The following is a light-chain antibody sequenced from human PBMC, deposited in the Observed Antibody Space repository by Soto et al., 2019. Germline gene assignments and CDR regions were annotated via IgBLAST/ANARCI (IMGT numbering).Light chain of an antibody. CDR1: QSISSW. Sequence: DIQMAQSPSTLSASVGDRVTITCRSSQSISSWLAWYQQKPGKAPKLLIYDASSLESGVPSRFSGSGSGTDFTLTISSLQPEDFATYYCQQCYSSPPWTFGQGTKVDIK. V-gene: IGKV1-5*01. CDR2: DAS. J-gene: IGKJ1*01. CDR3: QQCYSSPPWT.